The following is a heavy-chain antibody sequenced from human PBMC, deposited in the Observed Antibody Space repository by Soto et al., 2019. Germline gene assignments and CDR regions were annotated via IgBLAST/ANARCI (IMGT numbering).Heavy chain of an antibody. Sequence: SVKVSCKGSGGTFSSYGISWVRQAPGQGLEWMGGIIPIFGTTNYAQKFQGRVTITADKSTSTAYMELSSLRSDDTAVYYCATSIAAAGTSINWFDPWGQGTLVTVSS. D-gene: IGHD6-13*01. V-gene: IGHV1-69*06. CDR1: GGTFSSYG. CDR2: IIPIFGTT. J-gene: IGHJ5*02. CDR3: ATSIAAAGTSINWFDP.